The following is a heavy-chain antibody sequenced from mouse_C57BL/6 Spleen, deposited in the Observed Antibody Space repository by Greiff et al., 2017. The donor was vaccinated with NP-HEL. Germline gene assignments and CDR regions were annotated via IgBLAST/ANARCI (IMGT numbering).Heavy chain of an antibody. CDR1: GYAFSSSW. Sequence: VQLQQSGPELVKPGASVKISCKASGYAFSSSWMNWVKQRPGKGLEWIGRIYPGDGDTNYNGKFKGKATLTADKSSSTAYMQLSSLTSEDSAVYFFARGDHYHGRSYCAMDDWGQGTSVTVSS. CDR2: IYPGDGDT. D-gene: IGHD1-1*01. J-gene: IGHJ4*01. CDR3: ARGDHYHGRSYCAMDD. V-gene: IGHV1-82*01.